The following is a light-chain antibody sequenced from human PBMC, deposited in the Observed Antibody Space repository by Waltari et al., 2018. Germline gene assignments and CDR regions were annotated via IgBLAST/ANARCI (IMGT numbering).Light chain of an antibody. CDR1: SSDVGGYNY. J-gene: IGLJ1*01. CDR3: SSYTSTSTSCV. Sequence: QSALTQPASVSGSPGQSITISCTGTSSDVGGYNYVSWYQQHPAKAPKPMIFDVSNRPSGVSSRFSGAKSGNTASLTISGLQAEDEADYYCSSYTSTSTSCVFGTGTKVTVL. V-gene: IGLV2-14*03. CDR2: DVS.